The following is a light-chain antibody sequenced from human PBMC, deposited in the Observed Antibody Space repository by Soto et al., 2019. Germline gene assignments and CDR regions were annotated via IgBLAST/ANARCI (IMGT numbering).Light chain of an antibody. CDR3: QHYNCYSES. V-gene: IGKV1-5*03. CDR2: KAS. CDR1: QTISSW. J-gene: IGKJ1*01. Sequence: DIQMTQSPSTLSGSVGDRVTITCRASQTISSWLAWHQQKPGKAPKLLLYKASTLKSGVPSSFSGSGSGTEFTLTTSSLQPDDFATYYCQHYNCYSESFGKGTKVERK.